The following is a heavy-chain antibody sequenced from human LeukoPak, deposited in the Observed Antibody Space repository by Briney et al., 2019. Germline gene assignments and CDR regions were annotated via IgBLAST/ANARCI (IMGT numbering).Heavy chain of an antibody. CDR2: ISSSSSYI. CDR1: GFTFSSYG. D-gene: IGHD6-19*01. J-gene: IGHJ4*02. CDR3: ARDVSSGWYLDY. Sequence: AGGSLRLSCAASGFTFSSYGMSWVRQAPGKGLEWVSSISSSSSYIYYADSVKGRFTISRDNAKNSLYLQMNSLRAEDTAVYYCARDVSSGWYLDYWGQGTLVTVSS. V-gene: IGHV3-21*01.